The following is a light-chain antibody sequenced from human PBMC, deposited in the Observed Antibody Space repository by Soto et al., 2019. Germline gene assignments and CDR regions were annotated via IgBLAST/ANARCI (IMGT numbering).Light chain of an antibody. V-gene: IGLV2-14*01. J-gene: IGLJ1*01. CDR1: SSDVGGYNY. CDR3: SAYTSSSTLDV. CDR2: EVS. Sequence: QSALTQPASVSGSPGQSITISCTGTSSDVGGYNYVFWYQQHPGKAPKLMIYEVSNRPSGVSNRFSGSKSGNTASLTISGLQAEDAADYYCSAYTSSSTLDVFGTGTKLTVL.